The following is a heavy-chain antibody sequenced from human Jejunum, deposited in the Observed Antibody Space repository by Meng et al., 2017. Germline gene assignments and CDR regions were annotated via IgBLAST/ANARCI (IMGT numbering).Heavy chain of an antibody. CDR2: IGESGGGT. CDR1: GFTFNTFV. V-gene: IGHV3-23*01. CDR3: VKGGWLDN. J-gene: IGHJ4*02. D-gene: IGHD1-26*01. Sequence: VGSLSLSCAASGFTFNTFVMSWVRQAPGKGLEWVSNIGESGGGTNYADSVNGRFTISRDNSQNKLYLQMSSLSADDTATYYCVKGGWLDNWGQGALVTVSS.